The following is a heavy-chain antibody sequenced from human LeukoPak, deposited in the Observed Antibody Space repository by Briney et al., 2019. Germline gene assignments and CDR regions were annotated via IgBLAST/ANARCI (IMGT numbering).Heavy chain of an antibody. D-gene: IGHD3-16*02. J-gene: IGHJ4*02. Sequence: PGGSLRLSCAASGFTFDDYAMHWVRQAPGKGLEWVSGISWNSGSIGYADSVKGRFTISRDNAKNSLYLQMNSLRAEDTALCYCAKASYRLLIATTLDYWGQGTLVTVSS. CDR3: AKASYRLLIATTLDY. CDR1: GFTFDDYA. CDR2: ISWNSGSI. V-gene: IGHV3-9*01.